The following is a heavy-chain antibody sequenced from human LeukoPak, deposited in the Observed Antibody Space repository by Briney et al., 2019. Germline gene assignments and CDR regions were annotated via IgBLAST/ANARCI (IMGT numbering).Heavy chain of an antibody. J-gene: IGHJ4*02. Sequence: GGSLRLSCAASGFTFSNYAMSWVRQAPGKGLEWVANIKHDGSEKYYVDSVKGRFTISRDNAKNSLYLQMNSLRAEDTAVYYCARVGYFAGYYWGQGTLVTVSS. CDR2: IKHDGSEK. CDR1: GFTFSNYA. D-gene: IGHD3-9*01. CDR3: ARVGYFAGYY. V-gene: IGHV3-7*04.